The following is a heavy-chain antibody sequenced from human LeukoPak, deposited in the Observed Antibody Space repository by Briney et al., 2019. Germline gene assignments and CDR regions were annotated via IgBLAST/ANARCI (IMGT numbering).Heavy chain of an antibody. J-gene: IGHJ4*02. CDR2: ISYDGTNK. Sequence: GGSLRLSCAASGFTFSSYAMHWVRQAPGKGLEWVAVISYDGTNKYHADSVKGRFTISRDNSKNTLYLQMHSLRAEDTAVYYCARAIGSAYDEYWGQGTLVIVSS. D-gene: IGHD5-12*01. CDR1: GFTFSSYA. CDR3: ARAIGSAYDEY. V-gene: IGHV3-30*04.